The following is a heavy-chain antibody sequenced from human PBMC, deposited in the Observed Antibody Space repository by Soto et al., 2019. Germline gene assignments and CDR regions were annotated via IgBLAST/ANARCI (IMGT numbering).Heavy chain of an antibody. CDR1: GGTFDTYA. CDR3: ARDRDFGNYFDSAY. J-gene: IGHJ4*02. V-gene: IGHV1-69*01. CDR2: IIPMFGTP. D-gene: IGHD1-26*01. Sequence: QVQLVQSGAEVRKPGSSVKVSCKASGGTFDTYAVSWVRQAPGQGLEWMGGIIPMFGTPYYAQRFQGRVTITADESTGTAYMELSSLRSEDTAVYYCARDRDFGNYFDSAYWGQGTLVTVSP.